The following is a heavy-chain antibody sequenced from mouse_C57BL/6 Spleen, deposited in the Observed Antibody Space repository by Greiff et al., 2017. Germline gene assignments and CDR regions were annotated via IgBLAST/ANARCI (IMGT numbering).Heavy chain of an antibody. CDR2: IDPSDSYT. CDR3: ARYNYGSFDY. J-gene: IGHJ2*01. Sequence: QVQLQQPGAELVKPGASVKLSCKASGYTFTSYWMQWVKQRPGQGLEWIGEIDPSDSYTNYNQKFKGKATLTVDTSSSTAYMQLSSLTSEDSAVYYCARYNYGSFDYWGQGTTLTVSS. D-gene: IGHD1-1*01. V-gene: IGHV1-50*01. CDR1: GYTFTSYW.